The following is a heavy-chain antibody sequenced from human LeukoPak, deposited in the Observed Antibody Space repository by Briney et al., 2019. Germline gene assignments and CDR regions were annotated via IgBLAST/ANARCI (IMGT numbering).Heavy chain of an antibody. V-gene: IGHV4-34*01. CDR3: ARRALRQQLVDY. J-gene: IGHJ4*02. CDR2: INHSGST. D-gene: IGHD6-13*01. Sequence: SETLSLTCAVYGGSFSGYYWSWIRQPPGKGLERIGEINHSGSTNYNPSLKSRVTISVDTSKNQFSLKLSSVTAADTAVYYCARRALRQQLVDYWGQGTLVTVSS. CDR1: GGSFSGYY.